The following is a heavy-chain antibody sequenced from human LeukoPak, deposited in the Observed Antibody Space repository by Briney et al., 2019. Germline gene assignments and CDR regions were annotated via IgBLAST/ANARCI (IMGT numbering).Heavy chain of an antibody. CDR2: INPSGGST. D-gene: IGHD6-19*01. J-gene: IGHJ4*02. Sequence: ASVKVSCKASGYTFTSYYMHWVRQAPGQGLEWMGIINPSGGSTSYAQKFQGRVTMTRDTSTSTVYMELSSLRSEDTAVYYCARGVYSSGWYGRYYFDYWGQGTLVTVSS. CDR3: ARGVYSSGWYGRYYFDY. CDR1: GYTFTSYY. V-gene: IGHV1-46*01.